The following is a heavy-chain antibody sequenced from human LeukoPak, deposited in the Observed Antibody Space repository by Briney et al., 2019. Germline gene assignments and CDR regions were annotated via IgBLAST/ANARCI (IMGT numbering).Heavy chain of an antibody. CDR3: ARDGAYCSSTSCYFGFDY. CDR2: IKQDGSEK. D-gene: IGHD2-2*01. CDR1: GFTCSSYW. J-gene: IGHJ4*02. Sequence: GGSLRLSCAASGFTCSSYWMSWVRQAPGKGLEWVANIKQDGSEKYYVDSVKGRFTISRDNAKNSLYLQMNSLRAEDTAVYYCARDGAYCSSTSCYFGFDYWGQGTLVTVSS. V-gene: IGHV3-7*01.